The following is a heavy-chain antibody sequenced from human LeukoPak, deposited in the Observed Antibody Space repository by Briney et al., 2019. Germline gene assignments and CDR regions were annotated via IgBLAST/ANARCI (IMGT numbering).Heavy chain of an antibody. CDR2: ISSSSYI. J-gene: IGHJ6*03. D-gene: IGHD2/OR15-2a*01. V-gene: IGHV3-21*01. Sequence: GGSLRLSCAASGFTFSSYSMNWVRQAPGKGLEWVSSISSSSYIYYADSVKGRFTISRDNAKHLLFLQMNSLRAEDTAVYYCARVAVIYYYYMEVWGKGTTVTVSS. CDR3: ARVAVIYYYYMEV. CDR1: GFTFSSYS.